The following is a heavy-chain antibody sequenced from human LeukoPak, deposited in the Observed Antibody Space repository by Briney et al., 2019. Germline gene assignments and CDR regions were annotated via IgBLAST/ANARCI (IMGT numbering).Heavy chain of an antibody. V-gene: IGHV4-59*08. CDR3: ARPGYSYGYRFDY. D-gene: IGHD5-18*01. J-gene: IGHJ4*02. CDR2: IYYSGST. CDR1: GGSISSYY. Sequence: PSETLSLTCTVSGGSISSYYWSWIRQPPGKGLEWIGYIYYSGSTNYNPSLKSRVTISVDTSKNQFSLKVSSVTAADTAVYYCARPGYSYGYRFDYWGQGTLVTVSS.